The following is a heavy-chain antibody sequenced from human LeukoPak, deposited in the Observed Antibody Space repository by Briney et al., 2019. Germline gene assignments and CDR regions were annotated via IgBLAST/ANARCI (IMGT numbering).Heavy chain of an antibody. CDR2: IYYSGST. V-gene: IGHV4-59*01. Sequence: PSETLSLTCTVSGGSISSYYWSWIRQPPGKGLAWIGYIYYSGSTNYNPPLKSRVTISVDTSKNQFSLKLSSVTAADTAVYYCARDYCSSTSCYTSWFDPWGQGTLVTVSS. J-gene: IGHJ5*02. CDR3: ARDYCSSTSCYTSWFDP. CDR1: GGSISSYY. D-gene: IGHD2-2*02.